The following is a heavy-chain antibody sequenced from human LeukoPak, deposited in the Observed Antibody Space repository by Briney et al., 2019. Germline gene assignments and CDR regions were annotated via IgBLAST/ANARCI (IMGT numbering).Heavy chain of an antibody. CDR1: GYTFTGYY. J-gene: IGHJ4*02. Sequence: ASVKVSCKASGYTFTGYYIYWVRQAHGQGLEWMGRINPKSGGTNYAQKFQGRVTMTRDTSISTAYMELSRLRSDDTAVYYCARPYYYDSSGYYFDYWGQGTLVTVSS. D-gene: IGHD3-22*01. V-gene: IGHV1-2*06. CDR3: ARPYYYDSSGYYFDY. CDR2: INPKSGGT.